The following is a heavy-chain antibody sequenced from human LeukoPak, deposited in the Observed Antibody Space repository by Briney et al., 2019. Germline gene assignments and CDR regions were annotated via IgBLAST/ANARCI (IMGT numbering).Heavy chain of an antibody. V-gene: IGHV4-39*07. CDR2: IYYSGST. CDR1: GGSISSSSYY. CDR3: ARKKDGYNLDY. J-gene: IGHJ4*02. Sequence: SETLSLTCTVSGGSISSSSYYWGWIRQPPGKGLKWIGSIYYSGSTYYNPSLKSRVTISVDTSKNQFSLKLSSVTAADTAVYYCARKKDGYNLDYWGQGTLVTVSS. D-gene: IGHD5-24*01.